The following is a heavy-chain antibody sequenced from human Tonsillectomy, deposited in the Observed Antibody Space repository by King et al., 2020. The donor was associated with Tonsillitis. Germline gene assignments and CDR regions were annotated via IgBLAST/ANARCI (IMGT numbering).Heavy chain of an antibody. V-gene: IGHV4-38-2*02. CDR1: GYSITSGYY. D-gene: IGHD2-2*01. CDR2: MHHSGSN. Sequence: QLQLQESGPGLVRPSETLSLTCAVSGYSITSGYYWGWIRQPPGKGLEWIGSMHHSGSNYQKPSLMSRVTISIDKSKNQVSLKVRSVTAADTAVYYCARDGFSGKMPNWFDPGGQGTLVLVSS. J-gene: IGHJ5*02. CDR3: ARDGFSGKMPNWFDP.